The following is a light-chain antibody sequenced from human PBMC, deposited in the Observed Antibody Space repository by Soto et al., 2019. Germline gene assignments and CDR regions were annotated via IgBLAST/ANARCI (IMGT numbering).Light chain of an antibody. CDR1: QSISTW. CDR2: DAS. V-gene: IGKV1-5*01. J-gene: IGKJ2*01. CDR3: QHYDSYPYT. Sequence: DIQMTQSPSTLSASVGDTVTITCRASQSISTWMAWYQQXXXXAPKLLIFDASTLEGGVPSRFXXXXXXXXXXLTINSLQPDDFATYYCQHYDSYPYTFGQGTKVEI.